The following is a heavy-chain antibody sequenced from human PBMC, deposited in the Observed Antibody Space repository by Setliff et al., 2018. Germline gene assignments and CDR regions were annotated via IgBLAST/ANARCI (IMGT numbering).Heavy chain of an antibody. CDR2: VYYSGST. CDR3: ARVAQYSSSSFYYYYYGMDV. Sequence: ASETLSLTCAVYGGSFSGYYWGWFRQPPGMRPEWIGTVYYSGSTYYNPSLKSRVTISVDTSKNQFSLKLSSVTAADTAVYYCARVAQYSSSSFYYYYYGMDVWGQGTTVTVSS. J-gene: IGHJ6*02. CDR1: GGSFSGYY. V-gene: IGHV4-34*01. D-gene: IGHD6-6*01.